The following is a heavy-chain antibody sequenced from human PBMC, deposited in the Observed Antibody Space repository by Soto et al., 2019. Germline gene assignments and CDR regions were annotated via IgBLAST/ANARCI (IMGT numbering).Heavy chain of an antibody. CDR3: ARGAIGLNWFDP. Sequence: SETLSLTCTVSGGSISSGGYYWSWICQHPGKGLEWIGYIYYSGSTYYNPSLKSRVTISVDTSKNQFSLKLSSVTAADTAVYYCARGAIGLNWFDPWGQGTLVTVSS. D-gene: IGHD2-21*01. J-gene: IGHJ5*02. V-gene: IGHV4-31*03. CDR2: IYYSGST. CDR1: GGSISSGGYY.